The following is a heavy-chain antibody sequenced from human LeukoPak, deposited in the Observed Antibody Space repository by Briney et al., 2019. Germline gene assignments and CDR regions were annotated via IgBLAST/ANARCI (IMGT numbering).Heavy chain of an antibody. CDR1: GFTFSNYA. D-gene: IGHD2-21*02. CDR3: AKGSMTYGFDY. V-gene: IGHV3-23*01. J-gene: IGHJ4*02. Sequence: PGGSLRLSCAASGFTFSNYAMNSVRQAPGKGLEWVSSVSGSGISTYYADSAKGRFTISRDNAKNTLFLQMNSLRAEDTALYYCAKGSMTYGFDYWGQGTLVTVSS. CDR2: VSGSGIST.